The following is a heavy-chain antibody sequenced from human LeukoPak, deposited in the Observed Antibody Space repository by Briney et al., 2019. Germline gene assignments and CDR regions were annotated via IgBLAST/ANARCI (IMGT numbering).Heavy chain of an antibody. CDR3: ATLWAYTSWGGDY. D-gene: IGHD7-27*01. Sequence: GGSLRLSCAASGFPFSTSWMNWVRQTPGKGLEWVASIKEDGSEKYYLDSVEGRFTISRDNIKNSLYLQMNSLRDEDTAVYYCATLWAYTSWGGDYWGQGTLVTVSS. J-gene: IGHJ4*02. CDR1: GFPFSTSW. V-gene: IGHV3-7*01. CDR2: IKEDGSEK.